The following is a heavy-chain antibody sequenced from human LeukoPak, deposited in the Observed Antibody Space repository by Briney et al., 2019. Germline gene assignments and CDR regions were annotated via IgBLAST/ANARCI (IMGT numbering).Heavy chain of an antibody. J-gene: IGHJ4*02. D-gene: IGHD6-13*01. CDR1: GGSFSGYY. CDR2: INHSGST. CDR3: AGYSSLFDY. Sequence: SETLSLTCAVYGGSFSGYYWSWIRRPPGKGLEWIGEINHSGSTNYNPSLKSRVTISVDTSKNQFSLKLSSVTAADMAVYYCAGYSSLFDYWGQGTLVTVSS. V-gene: IGHV4-34*01.